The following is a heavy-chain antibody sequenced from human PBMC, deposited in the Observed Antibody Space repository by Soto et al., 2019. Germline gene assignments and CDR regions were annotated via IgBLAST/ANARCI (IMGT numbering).Heavy chain of an antibody. CDR2: ISSDGSSK. Sequence: QVQLVESGGGVVQPGRSLRLSCAASGFTFSTYGVHWVRQAPGKGLEWVAVISSDGSSKYYADYVKGRFTISRDNSKNTQFLQMNSLRAEDTAVYYCAKSWAAGGLHYDYWGQGTLVTVSP. D-gene: IGHD6-13*01. J-gene: IGHJ4*02. CDR3: AKSWAAGGLHYDY. V-gene: IGHV3-30*18. CDR1: GFTFSTYG.